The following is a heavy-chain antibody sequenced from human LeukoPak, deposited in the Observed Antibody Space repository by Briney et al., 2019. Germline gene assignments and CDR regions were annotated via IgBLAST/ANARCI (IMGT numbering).Heavy chain of an antibody. CDR3: VRDRELTY. V-gene: IGHV4-59*01. CDR2: IYNSGSST. CDR1: GGSINSYY. Sequence: SETLSLTCTVSGGSINSYYWSWIRQPPGKGLEWIGYIYNSGSSTIYNPSLKSRVTISVDTSKNQFSLRLSSVTAADTAVYFCVRDRELTYWGQGTLVTVSS. D-gene: IGHD3-10*01. J-gene: IGHJ4*02.